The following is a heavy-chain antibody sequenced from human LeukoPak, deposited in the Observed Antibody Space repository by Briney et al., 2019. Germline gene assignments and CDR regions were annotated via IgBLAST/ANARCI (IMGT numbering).Heavy chain of an antibody. CDR1: GGSISSSNW. J-gene: IGHJ4*02. CDR3: ARGGRIAVAGYYFDY. V-gene: IGHV4-4*02. D-gene: IGHD6-19*01. Sequence: SETLSLTCAVSGGSISSSNWWSWVRQPPGKGLEWIGEIYHSGSTNYNPSLKSRVTISVDKSKNQFSLKLSSVTAADTAVYYCARGGRIAVAGYYFDYWGQGTLVTVSS. CDR2: IYHSGST.